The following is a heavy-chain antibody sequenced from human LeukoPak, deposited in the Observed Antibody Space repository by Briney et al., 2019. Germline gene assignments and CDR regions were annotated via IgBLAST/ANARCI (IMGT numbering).Heavy chain of an antibody. CDR3: AKDLGYCSGGSCYPGYFDY. V-gene: IGHV3-30*18. CDR1: GFTFSSYG. D-gene: IGHD2-15*01. CDR2: ISYDGSNK. Sequence: GGPLRLSCAASGFTFSSYGMHWVRQAPGKGLEWVAVISYDGSNKYYADSVKGRFTISRDNSKNTLYLQMNSLRAEDTAVYYCAKDLGYCSGGSCYPGYFDYWGQGALVTVSS. J-gene: IGHJ4*02.